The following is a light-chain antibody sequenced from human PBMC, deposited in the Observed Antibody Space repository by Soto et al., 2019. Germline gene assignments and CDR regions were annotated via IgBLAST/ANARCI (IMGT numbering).Light chain of an antibody. Sequence: EVVMTQSPATLSVSPGERATLSCWASQSVRSDLAWYQQKPGQTPRLLIYGASTRAPGIPARFSGSGSATDFTLTISRLHYEDFAVYNCQQYTNWPPNTFGHPTRLQ. CDR3: QQYTNWPPNT. CDR2: GAS. CDR1: QSVRSD. J-gene: IGKJ5*01. V-gene: IGKV3-15*01.